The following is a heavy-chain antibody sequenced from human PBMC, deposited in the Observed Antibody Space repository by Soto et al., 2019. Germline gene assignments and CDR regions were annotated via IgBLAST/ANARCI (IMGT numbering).Heavy chain of an antibody. D-gene: IGHD1-26*01. CDR3: ARHSGSHYYYGMDV. CDR1: GGSISSSSYY. Sequence: SETLSFTCTVSGGSISSSSYYWGWIRQPPGKGLEWIGSIYYSGSTYYNPSLKSRVTISVDTSKNQFSLKLSSVTAADTAVYYCARHSGSHYYYGMDVWGQGTTVTVSS. V-gene: IGHV4-39*01. CDR2: IYYSGST. J-gene: IGHJ6*02.